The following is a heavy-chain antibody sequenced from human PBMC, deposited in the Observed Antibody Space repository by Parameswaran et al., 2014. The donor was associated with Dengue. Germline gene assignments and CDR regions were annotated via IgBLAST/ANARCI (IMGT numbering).Heavy chain of an antibody. CDR3: ARDSYILTGYSDAFDI. CDR2: ISSSGSTI. D-gene: IGHD3-9*01. V-gene: IGHV3-11*01. Sequence: VRQAPGKGLEWVSYISSSGSTIYYADSVKGRFTISRDNAKNSLYLQMNSLRAEDTAVYYCARDSYILTGYSDAFDIWGQGTMVTVSS. J-gene: IGHJ3*02.